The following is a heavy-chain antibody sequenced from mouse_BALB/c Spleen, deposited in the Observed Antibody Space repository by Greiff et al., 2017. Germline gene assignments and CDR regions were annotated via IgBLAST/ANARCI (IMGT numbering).Heavy chain of an antibody. CDR2: ISTYYGDA. CDR3: ARSRELGYYFDY. V-gene: IGHV1S137*01. J-gene: IGHJ2*01. CDR1: GYTFTDYA. Sequence: VQLQQSGAELVRPGVSVKISCKGSGYTFTDYAMHWVKQSHAKSLEWIGVISTYYGDASYNQKFKGKATMTVDKSSSTAYMELARLTSEDSAIYYCARSRELGYYFDYWGQGTTLTVSS. D-gene: IGHD4-1*01.